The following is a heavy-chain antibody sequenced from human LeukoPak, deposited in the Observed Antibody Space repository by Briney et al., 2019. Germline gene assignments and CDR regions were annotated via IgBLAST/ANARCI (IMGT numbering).Heavy chain of an antibody. D-gene: IGHD3-3*01. V-gene: IGHV1-69*04. CDR1: GGTFSSYA. CDR3: ARESRFLEWLSPFDY. J-gene: IGHJ4*02. CDR2: IIPILDIA. Sequence: GSSVKVSCKASGGTFSSYAISWVRQAPGQGLEWMGRIIPILDIANYAQKFQGRVTITADKSTSTAYMELSSLRSEDTAVYYCARESRFLEWLSPFDYWGQGTLVTVSS.